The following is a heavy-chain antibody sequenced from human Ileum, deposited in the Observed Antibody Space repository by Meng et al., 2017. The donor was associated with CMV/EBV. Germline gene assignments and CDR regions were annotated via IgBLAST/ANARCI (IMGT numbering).Heavy chain of an antibody. D-gene: IGHD3-22*01. Sequence: VSGGSISSGGYYWSWIRQHPGKGLGWIGYIYYSGSTYYNPSLKSRVTISVDTSKNQFSLKLSSVTAADTAVYYCARSDMHDSSGYPAIFDYWGQGTLVTV. CDR1: GGSISSGGYY. CDR3: ARSDMHDSSGYPAIFDY. J-gene: IGHJ4*02. CDR2: IYYSGST. V-gene: IGHV4-31*02.